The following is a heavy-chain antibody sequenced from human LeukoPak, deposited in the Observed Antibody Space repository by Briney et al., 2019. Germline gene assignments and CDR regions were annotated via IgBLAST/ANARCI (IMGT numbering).Heavy chain of an antibody. V-gene: IGHV1-69*13. J-gene: IGHJ4*02. CDR1: GCTFSSYA. Sequence: SVKVSCKASGCTFSSYAISWVRQAPGQGLEWMGGIIPIFGTANYAQKLQGRVTITADESTSTAYMELSSLKSEDTAVYYCASGYSPFFVDYWGQGTLVTVSS. CDR2: IIPIFGTA. D-gene: IGHD3-22*01. CDR3: ASGYSPFFVDY.